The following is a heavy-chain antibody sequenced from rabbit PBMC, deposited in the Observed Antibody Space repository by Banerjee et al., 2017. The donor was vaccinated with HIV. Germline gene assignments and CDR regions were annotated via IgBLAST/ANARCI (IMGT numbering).Heavy chain of an antibody. V-gene: IGHV1S40*01. CDR3: ARGIYYAGYGDAGFNL. Sequence: QSLEESGGDLVKPGASLTLTCTASGFDLSSSYYMCWVRQAPGKGLEWIACIVTSSGSTWYASWVNGRFTISKPSSTTVTLQMTSLTAADTATYFCARGIYYAGYGDAGFNLWGPGTLVTVS. D-gene: IGHD6-1*01. CDR1: GFDLSSSYY. J-gene: IGHJ4*01. CDR2: IVTSSGST.